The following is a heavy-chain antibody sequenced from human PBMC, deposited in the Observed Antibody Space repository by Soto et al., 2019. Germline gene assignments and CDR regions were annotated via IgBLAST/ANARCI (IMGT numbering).Heavy chain of an antibody. Sequence: QVQLVESGGGLVKPGGSLRLSCAVSGFTFSDYYMTWSRQAPGKGLEWVSYISSSTSHTNYADSVKGRFTISRDNAKYSLFLQMNSLRAEDTAVYYCARGRGAAADYFDFWGQGTLVTVSS. CDR1: GFTFSDYY. D-gene: IGHD6-13*01. V-gene: IGHV3-11*05. J-gene: IGHJ4*02. CDR3: ARGRGAAADYFDF. CDR2: ISSSTSHT.